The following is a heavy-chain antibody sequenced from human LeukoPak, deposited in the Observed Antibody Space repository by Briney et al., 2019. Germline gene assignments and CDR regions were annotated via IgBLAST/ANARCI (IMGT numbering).Heavy chain of an antibody. CDR3: AKSQDTPMGES. D-gene: IGHD5-18*01. CDR1: GGSFSGYY. CDR2: INHSGST. Sequence: SETLSLTCAVYGGSFSGYYWSWIRQPPGKVLEWIGEINHSGSTNYNPSLKSRVTISVDTSKNQFSLKLSSVTAADTAVYYCAKSQDTPMGESWGQGTLVTVSS. V-gene: IGHV4-34*01. J-gene: IGHJ4*02.